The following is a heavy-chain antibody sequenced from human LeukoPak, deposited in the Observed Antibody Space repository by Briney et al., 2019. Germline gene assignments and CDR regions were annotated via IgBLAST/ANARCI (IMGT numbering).Heavy chain of an antibody. J-gene: IGHJ4*02. V-gene: IGHV3-21*01. D-gene: IGHD6-13*01. CDR3: ARFIAAPYYFDY. Sequence: PRGSLRLSCAASGFTFSSYSMNWVRQAPGKVLEWVSFISSSRSYIYYADSVKGRFTISRDNAKNSLYLQMNSLRAEDTAVYYCARFIAAPYYFDYWGRGTLVTVSS. CDR2: ISSSRSYI. CDR1: GFTFSSYS.